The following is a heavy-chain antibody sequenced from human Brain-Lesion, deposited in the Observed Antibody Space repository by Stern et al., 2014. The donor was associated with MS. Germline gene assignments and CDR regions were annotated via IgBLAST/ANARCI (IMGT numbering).Heavy chain of an antibody. CDR2: IFNSGST. D-gene: IGHD2-2*01. V-gene: IGHV4-61*02. Sequence: QVQLVESGPGLVKPSQTLSLSCTVSGGSISSGGYYWSWIRQPAGKGLEWIGRIFNSGSTSHNPSLKSRVTISIDTSKNHFSLRLNSMTAADTAVYYCARGRVVPGFQYYATDVWGQGTTVIVSS. CDR3: ARGRVVPGFQYYATDV. J-gene: IGHJ6*02. CDR1: GGSISSGGYY.